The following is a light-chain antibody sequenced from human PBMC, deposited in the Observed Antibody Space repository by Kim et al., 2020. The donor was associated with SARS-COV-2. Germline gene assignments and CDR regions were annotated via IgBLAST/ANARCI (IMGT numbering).Light chain of an antibody. CDR1: QSLQHSNGDRF. J-gene: IGKJ2*01. CDR3: MQVLRAPLS. Sequence: EPAAISCRSAQSLQHSNGDRFLGWCVVKPGQSPQPLIFFASNRASGVPDRFSGSGSGTDFILKISRVEPEDVGIYYCMQVLRAPLSFGQGTKLEI. CDR2: FAS. V-gene: IGKV2-28*01.